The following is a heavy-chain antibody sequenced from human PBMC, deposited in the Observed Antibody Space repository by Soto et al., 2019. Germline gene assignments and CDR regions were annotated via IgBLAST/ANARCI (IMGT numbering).Heavy chain of an antibody. CDR1: GGTFSSYA. D-gene: IGHD6-13*01. Sequence: QVQLVQSGAEVKKPGSSVKVSCKASGGTFSSYAISWVRQAPGQGLEWMGGIIPIFGTANYAQKFQGRVTITADESTSTAYMELSSLRSEDTAVYYCAKSWIAAAGINYYYGMDVWGQGTTVTVSS. CDR3: AKSWIAAAGINYYYGMDV. V-gene: IGHV1-69*01. CDR2: IIPIFGTA. J-gene: IGHJ6*02.